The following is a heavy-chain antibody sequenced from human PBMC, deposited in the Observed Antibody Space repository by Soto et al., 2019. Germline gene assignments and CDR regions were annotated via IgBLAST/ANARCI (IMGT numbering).Heavy chain of an antibody. J-gene: IGHJ4*02. CDR2: IWYDGKTK. Sequence: QVQLVQSGGGVVQAGRSLRLSCAASGFTFSSYGMHWVRQAPGKGLEWLTIIWYDGKTKYYADSVKGRFTISRDNSKNTLYLQMDSLRDTDTAVYYCARHKSGYNDYWGQGTLVTVSS. CDR3: ARHKSGYNDY. D-gene: IGHD5-12*01. V-gene: IGHV3-33*01. CDR1: GFTFSSYG.